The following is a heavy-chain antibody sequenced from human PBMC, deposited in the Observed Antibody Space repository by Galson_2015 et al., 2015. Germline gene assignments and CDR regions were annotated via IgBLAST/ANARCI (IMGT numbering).Heavy chain of an antibody. CDR2: ISSSSTYI. V-gene: IGHV3-21*01. CDR3: AREPNYDFWSGSHFDH. CDR1: GFSISTYS. D-gene: IGHD3-3*01. Sequence: SLRLSCAASGFSISTYSMNWVRQAPGKGLEWVASISSSSTYIHYADSVKGRFTISRDNSKNTLYLHMNSLRAEDTALYYCAREPNYDFWSGSHFDHWGQGTLVTVSS. J-gene: IGHJ4*02.